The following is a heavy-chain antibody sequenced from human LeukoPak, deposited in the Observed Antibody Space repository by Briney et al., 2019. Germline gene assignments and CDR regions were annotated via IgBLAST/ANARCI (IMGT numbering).Heavy chain of an antibody. Sequence: SVKVSCKASGGTFSSYAISWVRQAPGQGLEWMGRIIPILGIANYAQKFQGRVTITADKSTSTAYMELSSLRSEDTAVYYCARVGSASGSGWYYFDYWGQGTLVTVSS. J-gene: IGHJ4*02. CDR3: ARVGSASGSGWYYFDY. D-gene: IGHD6-19*01. CDR1: GGTFSSYA. CDR2: IIPILGIA. V-gene: IGHV1-69*04.